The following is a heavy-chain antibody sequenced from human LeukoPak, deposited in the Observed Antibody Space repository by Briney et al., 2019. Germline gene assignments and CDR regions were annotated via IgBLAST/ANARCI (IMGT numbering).Heavy chain of an antibody. J-gene: IGHJ4*02. CDR3: ARVGEYCGGDCYDFDY. CDR2: IYYSGST. D-gene: IGHD2-21*01. CDR1: GGSISSGDYY. V-gene: IGHV4-30-4*08. Sequence: PSETLSLTCTVSGGSISSGDYYRSWIRQPPGKGLEWIGYIYYSGSTYYNPSLKSRVTISVDTSKNQFSLKLSSVTAADTAVYYCARVGEYCGGDCYDFDYWGQGTLVTVSS.